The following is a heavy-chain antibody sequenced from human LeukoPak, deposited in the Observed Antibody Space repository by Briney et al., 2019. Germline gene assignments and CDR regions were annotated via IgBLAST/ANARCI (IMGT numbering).Heavy chain of an antibody. V-gene: IGHV4-39*07. Sequence: SETLSLTCTVSGGSISSSSYYWGWIRQPPGKGLEYIGSIHYSGSTYYIPSLKSRVTISVDTSKNQFSLKLTSVTAADTAVYYCAREQWAYRSYYASSGYHDYWGQGTLVTVSS. CDR1: GGSISSSSYY. D-gene: IGHD3-22*01. J-gene: IGHJ4*02. CDR3: AREQWAYRSYYASSGYHDY. CDR2: IHYSGST.